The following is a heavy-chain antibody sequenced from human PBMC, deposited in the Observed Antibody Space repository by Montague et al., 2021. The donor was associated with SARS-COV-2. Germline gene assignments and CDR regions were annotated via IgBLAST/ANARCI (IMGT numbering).Heavy chain of an antibody. CDR1: GGSIGTGYYF. CDR2: VFYRGNT. V-gene: IGHV4-39*01. CDR3: ARRNYCSSSSCYNGGFDN. Sequence: SETLSLTCTVSGGSIGTGYYFWSWIRQSPGKGLEWLGTVFYRGNTYYNPSFKSRVTISVDTSTNQFSLKLTSVTVAETAIYFCARRNYCSSSSCYNGGFDNWGQGAVVTVSS. D-gene: IGHD2-2*01. J-gene: IGHJ3*02.